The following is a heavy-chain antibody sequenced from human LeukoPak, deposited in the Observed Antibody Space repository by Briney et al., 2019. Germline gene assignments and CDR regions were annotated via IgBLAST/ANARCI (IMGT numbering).Heavy chain of an antibody. CDR1: GFTFSNY. CDR3: AKDLEYYDSSGYYPY. CDR2: ISGSGGST. D-gene: IGHD3-22*01. V-gene: IGHV3-23*01. J-gene: IGHJ4*02. Sequence: GGSLRLSCAASGFTFSNYMSWVRQAPGKGLEWVSAISGSGGSTYYADSVEGRFTISRDNSKNTLYLQMNSLRAEDTAVYYCAKDLEYYDSSGYYPYWGQGTLVTVSS.